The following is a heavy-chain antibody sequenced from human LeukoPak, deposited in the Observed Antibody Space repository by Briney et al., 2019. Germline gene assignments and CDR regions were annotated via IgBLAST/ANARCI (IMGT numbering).Heavy chain of an antibody. Sequence: GASVKVSCKASGYTFTSYDINWVRQATGQGLEWMGWMNPNSGNTGYAQKFQGRVTITRNTSISTAYMELSSLRSEDAAVYYCAREPGTFDYPYMDVWGKGTTVTISS. CDR2: MNPNSGNT. D-gene: IGHD3-16*01. V-gene: IGHV1-8*03. J-gene: IGHJ6*03. CDR3: AREPGTFDYPYMDV. CDR1: GYTFTSYD.